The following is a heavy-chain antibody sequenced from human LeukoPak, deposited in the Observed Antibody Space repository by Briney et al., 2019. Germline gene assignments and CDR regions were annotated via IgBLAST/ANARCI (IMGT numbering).Heavy chain of an antibody. J-gene: IGHJ4*02. Sequence: PGGSRRPACAAYGFTLSRFSMNWVRQAPGGGLEWVSSISSSSSYIYYADSVKGRFNIYRDNAKNSLYLQMNSLRAEDTAVYYCARGGYSYGFDCWGQGTLATVSS. CDR1: GFTLSRFS. D-gene: IGHD5-18*01. CDR2: ISSSSSYI. CDR3: ARGGYSYGFDC. V-gene: IGHV3-21*03.